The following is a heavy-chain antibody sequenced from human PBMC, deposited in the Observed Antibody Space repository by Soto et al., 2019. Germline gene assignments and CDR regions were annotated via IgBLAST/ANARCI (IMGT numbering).Heavy chain of an antibody. CDR2: ISGSGGST. CDR1: GFTFSSYA. V-gene: IGHV3-23*01. Sequence: HPGGSLRLSCAASGFTFSSYAMSWVRQAPGKGLEWVSAISGSGGSTYYADSVKGRFTISRDNSKNTLYLQMNSLRAEDTAVYYCAKYWGLGTIFVSRTPLWFDPWGQGTLVTVSS. D-gene: IGHD3-3*01. J-gene: IGHJ5*02. CDR3: AKYWGLGTIFVSRTPLWFDP.